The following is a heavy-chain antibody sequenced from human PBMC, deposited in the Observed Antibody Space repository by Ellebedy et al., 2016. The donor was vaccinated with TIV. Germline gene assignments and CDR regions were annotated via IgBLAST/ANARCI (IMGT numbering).Heavy chain of an antibody. CDR1: GFTFDDYA. J-gene: IGHJ4*02. CDR3: ASLAYGGNSLDY. CDR2: ISWNSGSI. Sequence: GGSLRLXXAASGFTFDDYAMHWVRQAPGKGLEWVSGISWNSGSIGYADSVKGRFTISRDNAKNSLYLQMNSLRAEDTAVYYCASLAYGGNSLDYWGQGTLVTVSS. V-gene: IGHV3-9*01. D-gene: IGHD4-23*01.